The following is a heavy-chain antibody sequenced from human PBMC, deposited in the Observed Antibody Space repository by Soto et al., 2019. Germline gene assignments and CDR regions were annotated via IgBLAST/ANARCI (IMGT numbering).Heavy chain of an antibody. CDR1: GFTFSNAW. J-gene: IGHJ6*02. V-gene: IGHV3-15*07. CDR2: IKSKTDGGTT. CDR3: TTDTIYGDYGGDYGMDV. D-gene: IGHD4-17*01. Sequence: GGSLRLSCAASGFTFSNAWMNWVRQAPGKGLEWVGRIKSKTDGGTTDYAAPVKGRFTISRDDSKNTLYLQMNSLKTEDTAVYYCTTDTIYGDYGGDYGMDVWGQGTTVTVSS.